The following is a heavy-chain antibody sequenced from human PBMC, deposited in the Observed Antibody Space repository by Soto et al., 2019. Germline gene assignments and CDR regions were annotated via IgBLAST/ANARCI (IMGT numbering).Heavy chain of an antibody. Sequence: GGSLRLSCAASGFTFSSYAMSWVRQAPGKGLEWVSAISGSGGSTYYADSVKGRFTISRDNTKNTLYLQMNSLRAEDTAVYYCAKGTLQRTVELGAIDIWGQGTMVTVSS. J-gene: IGHJ3*02. V-gene: IGHV3-23*01. CDR2: ISGSGGST. D-gene: IGHD7-27*01. CDR1: GFTFSSYA. CDR3: AKGTLQRTVELGAIDI.